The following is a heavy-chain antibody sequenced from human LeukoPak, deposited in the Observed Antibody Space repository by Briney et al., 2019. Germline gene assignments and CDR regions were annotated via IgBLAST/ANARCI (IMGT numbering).Heavy chain of an antibody. D-gene: IGHD3-22*01. CDR1: GGSISSYY. CDR3: ARHVHVSMIVVILSDYFDY. J-gene: IGHJ4*02. Sequence: SETLSLTCTVSGGSISSYYWSWIRQAPGKGLEWIGEISHTGSFNYNPSLKSRVTISADTSKNQFSLRLSSVTAADTAVYYCARHVHVSMIVVILSDYFDYWGRGTLVSVSS. CDR2: ISHTGSF. V-gene: IGHV4-34*01.